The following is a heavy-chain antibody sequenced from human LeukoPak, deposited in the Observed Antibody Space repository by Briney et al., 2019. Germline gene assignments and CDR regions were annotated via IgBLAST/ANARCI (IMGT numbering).Heavy chain of an antibody. CDR3: ARDPYYYDSSGPRLADAFDI. CDR1: GGSISSYY. CDR2: IYTSGST. V-gene: IGHV4-4*07. D-gene: IGHD3-22*01. Sequence: SETLSLTCTVSGGSISSYYWSWIRQPAGKGLEWIGRIYTSGSTNYNPSLKSRVTISVDTSKNQFSLKLSSVTAADTAVYYCARDPYYYDSSGPRLADAFDIWGQGTMVTVSS. J-gene: IGHJ3*02.